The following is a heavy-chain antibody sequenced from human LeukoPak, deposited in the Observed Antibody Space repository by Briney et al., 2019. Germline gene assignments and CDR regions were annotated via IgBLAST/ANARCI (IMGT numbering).Heavy chain of an antibody. CDR1: GYTFTGYY. Sequence: ASVKVSCKASGYTFTGYYMHWVRQAPGQGLEWMGWINPDSGATDYAQKFQGRVTMPRGTSITTAYMELSRLTSDETAVYYCAREGSSAINTNWFDPWGQGTLVAVSS. J-gene: IGHJ5*02. V-gene: IGHV1-2*02. CDR3: AREGSSAINTNWFDP. D-gene: IGHD2-21*01. CDR2: INPDSGAT.